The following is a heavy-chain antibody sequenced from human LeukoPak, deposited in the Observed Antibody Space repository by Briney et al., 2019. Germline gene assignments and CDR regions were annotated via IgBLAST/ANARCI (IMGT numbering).Heavy chain of an antibody. CDR3: ARLFWRQWLVFAFDY. V-gene: IGHV4-39*01. D-gene: IGHD6-19*01. J-gene: IGHJ4*02. CDR1: GGSISSSSYY. Sequence: SETLSLTCTVSGGSISSSSYYWGWIRQPPGKGLEWIGSIYYSGSTYYNPSLKSRVTISVDTPKNQFSLKLSSVTAADTAVYYCARLFWRQWLVFAFDYWGQGTLVTVSS. CDR2: IYYSGST.